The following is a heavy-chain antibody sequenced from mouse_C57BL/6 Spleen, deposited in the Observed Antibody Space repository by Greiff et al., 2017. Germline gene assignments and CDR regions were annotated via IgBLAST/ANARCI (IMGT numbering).Heavy chain of an antibody. Sequence: EVQVVESGGGLVKPGGSLKLSCAASGFTFSSYAMSWVRQTPEKRLEWVATISDGGSYTYSPDNVKGRFTISRDNAKNNLYLQMSHLKSEDTAMYYCARDTNYDGSSYPLDYWGQGTTLTVSS. J-gene: IGHJ2*01. CDR2: ISDGGSYT. D-gene: IGHD1-1*01. CDR3: ARDTNYDGSSYPLDY. V-gene: IGHV5-4*01. CDR1: GFTFSSYA.